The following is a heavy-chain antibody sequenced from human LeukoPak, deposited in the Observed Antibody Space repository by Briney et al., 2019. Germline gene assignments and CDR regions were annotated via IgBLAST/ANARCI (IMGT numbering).Heavy chain of an antibody. CDR1: GFTFSSYA. CDR2: ISGSGGST. J-gene: IGHJ3*01. D-gene: IGHD3-3*01. Sequence: PGGSLRLSCAASGFTFSSYAMSWVRQAPGKGLEWVSAISGSGGSTYYADSVKGRFTISRDNSKNTVYLQMNSLRAEDTAVYYCARGGGETIFSTWGQGTMVTVSS. V-gene: IGHV3-23*01. CDR3: ARGGGETIFST.